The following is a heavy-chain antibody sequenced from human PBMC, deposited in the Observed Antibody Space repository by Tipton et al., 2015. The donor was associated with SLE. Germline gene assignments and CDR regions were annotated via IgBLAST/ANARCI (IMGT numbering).Heavy chain of an antibody. Sequence: LRLSCAASGFTFSSYAMGWIRQPPGKGLEWIGSIYYSGSTYYNPSLKSRVTISVDTSKNQFSLKLSSVTAADTAVYYCRLITITSLFDYWGQGTLVTVSS. CDR2: IYYSGST. D-gene: IGHD3-16*01. CDR3: RLITITSLFDY. V-gene: IGHV4-38-2*01. J-gene: IGHJ4*02. CDR1: GFTFSSYA.